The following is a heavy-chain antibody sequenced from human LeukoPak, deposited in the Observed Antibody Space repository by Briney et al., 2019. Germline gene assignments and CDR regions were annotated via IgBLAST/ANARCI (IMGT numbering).Heavy chain of an antibody. Sequence: GASVKVSCKASGYTFANHDINWVRQATGQGLEWMGWMSPTSGNTGYAQKLQGRVTMTGDTSISTAYMELSSLRSEDTAVYYCARELKLSYGSSGLSLWGQGTLITVSS. V-gene: IGHV1-8*01. CDR2: MSPTSGNT. D-gene: IGHD3-22*01. J-gene: IGHJ4*02. CDR3: ARELKLSYGSSGLSL. CDR1: GYTFANHD.